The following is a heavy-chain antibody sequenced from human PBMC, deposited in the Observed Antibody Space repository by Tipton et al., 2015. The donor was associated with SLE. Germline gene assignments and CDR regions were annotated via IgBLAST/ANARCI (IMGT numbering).Heavy chain of an antibody. CDR3: AKDRYCGGGTCFASYFDL. Sequence: SLRLSCAASGFTFSSYAMSWVRQAPGKGLEWVSSISASGGSTYHADSVKGRFTVSRDNSKNTLYLQMNSPRAKDTAVYYCAKDRYCGGGTCFASYFDLWGQGTPVTVSS. CDR1: GFTFSSYA. CDR2: ISASGGST. J-gene: IGHJ4*02. V-gene: IGHV3-23*01. D-gene: IGHD2-21*01.